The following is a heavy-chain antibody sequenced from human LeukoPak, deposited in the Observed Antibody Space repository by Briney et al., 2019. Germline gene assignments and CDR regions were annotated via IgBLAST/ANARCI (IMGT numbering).Heavy chain of an antibody. J-gene: IGHJ4*02. CDR2: IYYSGST. V-gene: IGHV4-59*01. CDR1: GGSITSYY. D-gene: IGHD2-15*01. Sequence: SETLSITCTVSGGSITSYYWSWIRQPPGKGLEWIGYIYYSGSTNYNPSLKSRVTISVDTSKNQFSLKLSSVTAADTAVYYCARGGGYCSGGSCHIDYWGQGTLVTVSS. CDR3: ARGGGYCSGGSCHIDY.